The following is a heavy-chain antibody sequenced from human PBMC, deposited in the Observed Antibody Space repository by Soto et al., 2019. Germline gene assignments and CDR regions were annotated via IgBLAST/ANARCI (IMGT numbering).Heavy chain of an antibody. CDR3: TRHEEGRRAAFYGMDV. V-gene: IGHV3-73*02. Sequence: ERQLVQSGGGVVQPGGSLKLSCAAFGFTFSVPDMHWVRQASGKGLEWVGRIRGKNNNYATTYAASMTGRFIISRDDSDNTAFLQMSSLKTEVTAIYYCTRHEEGRRAAFYGMDVWGQGTTVTVSS. J-gene: IGHJ6*02. D-gene: IGHD6-13*01. CDR1: GFTFSVPD. CDR2: IRGKNNNYAT.